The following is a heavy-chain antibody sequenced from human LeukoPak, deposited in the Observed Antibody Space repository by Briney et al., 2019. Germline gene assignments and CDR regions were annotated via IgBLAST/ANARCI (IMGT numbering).Heavy chain of an antibody. CDR1: GDSISSSGYY. Sequence: SETLSLTCSVSGDSISSSGYYWGWIRQPPGKGLEWIGSIHYSGSTYYNPSLKSRVTISVDTSKNQFSLKLSSVTAADTAVYYCARAGGFTILRGAVNNWFDPWGQGTLVTVSS. CDR2: IHYSGST. D-gene: IGHD3-10*01. V-gene: IGHV4-39*07. J-gene: IGHJ5*02. CDR3: ARAGGFTILRGAVNNWFDP.